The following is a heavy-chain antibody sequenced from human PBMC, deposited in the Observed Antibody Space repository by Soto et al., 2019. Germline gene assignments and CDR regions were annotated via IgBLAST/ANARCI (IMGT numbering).Heavy chain of an antibody. Sequence: PGGSLRLSCAASGFTVSSNYMSWVRQAPGKGLEWVSVIYSGGSTYYADSVKGRFTISRDNSKNTLYLQMNSLRAEDTAVYYCAREVPPRAVAGTSWFDPWGQGTLVTVSS. CDR2: IYSGGST. J-gene: IGHJ5*02. D-gene: IGHD6-19*01. V-gene: IGHV3-53*01. CDR3: AREVPPRAVAGTSWFDP. CDR1: GFTVSSNY.